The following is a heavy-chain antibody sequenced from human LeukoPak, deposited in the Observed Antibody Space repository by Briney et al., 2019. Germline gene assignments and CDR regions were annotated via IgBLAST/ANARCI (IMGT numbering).Heavy chain of an antibody. CDR3: ARGIVVVAQLGFYFYYMDV. V-gene: IGHV4-61*02. D-gene: IGHD2-15*01. J-gene: IGHJ6*03. CDR1: GVSISSGSYY. Sequence: SETLSLICSVSGVSISSGSYYWSWIRPPAGTGLGWIGRIYSSGSTHYNPSLKSRVTISVDTSKNQFSLKLSSVTAADTAVYYCARGIVVVAQLGFYFYYMDVWGKGTTVTISS. CDR2: IYSSGST.